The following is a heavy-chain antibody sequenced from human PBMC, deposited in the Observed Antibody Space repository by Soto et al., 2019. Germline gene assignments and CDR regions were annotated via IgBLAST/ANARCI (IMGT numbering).Heavy chain of an antibody. CDR3: ARDLSPPGEFFYDAFDV. Sequence: EVQLVESGGGVVQPGESLRLSCAASGFTFSAFWMTWLRQAPGKGLEWVANIKRDGTVTHYGDSVEGRCTLSRDNAQNSLFLQLNSLRPEDTAMYCCARDLSPPGEFFYDAFDVWGQGTVVTVSS. D-gene: IGHD2-21*01. J-gene: IGHJ3*01. CDR2: IKRDGTVT. CDR1: GFTFSAFW. V-gene: IGHV3-7*04.